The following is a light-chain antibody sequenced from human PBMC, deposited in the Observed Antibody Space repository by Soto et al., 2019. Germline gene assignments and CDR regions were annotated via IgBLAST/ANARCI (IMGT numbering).Light chain of an antibody. CDR1: QPISSW. CDR3: QQVNSFPLT. CDR2: AAS. Sequence: DIHMTQSPSSVSASVGDRVTITCRASQPISSWLAWYQQRPGKAPRLLIYAASNLQSGVPSRFSGSGSGTDFALTIRSLQPEDLGTYYCQQVNSFPLTFGGGTKVDVK. V-gene: IGKV1-12*01. J-gene: IGKJ4*01.